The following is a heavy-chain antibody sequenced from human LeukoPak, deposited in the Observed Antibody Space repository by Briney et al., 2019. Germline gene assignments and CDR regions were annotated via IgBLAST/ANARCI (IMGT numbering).Heavy chain of an antibody. CDR3: ARVIYSGWEGELSD. J-gene: IGHJ4*02. CDR1: GFTFSDYY. D-gene: IGHD6-19*01. V-gene: IGHV3-11*06. Sequence: GGSLRLSCAASGFTFSDYYMSWVRQAPGKGLEWISYINIGSDYTNYADSVRGRFTISRDNAKNSLYLQMNSLRAEDTAVYYCARVIYSGWEGELSDWGQGTLVTVSA. CDR2: INIGSDYT.